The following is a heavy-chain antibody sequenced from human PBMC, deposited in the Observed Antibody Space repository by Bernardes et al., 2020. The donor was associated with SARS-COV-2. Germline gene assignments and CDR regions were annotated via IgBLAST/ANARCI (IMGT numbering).Heavy chain of an antibody. CDR3: ARDAGNGDLHFDF. D-gene: IGHD4-17*01. CDR2: IYYSGST. CDR1: GGSISSHF. J-gene: IGHJ4*02. V-gene: IGHV4-59*11. Sequence: SEPLYLTCTVSGGSISSHFWSWIRKPPGKGLEWIGYIYYSGSTNYNPSLESRVTISVDTYKKQFSLNLTSVTAADTAVYYCARDAGNGDLHFDFWGQGTLVSVSS.